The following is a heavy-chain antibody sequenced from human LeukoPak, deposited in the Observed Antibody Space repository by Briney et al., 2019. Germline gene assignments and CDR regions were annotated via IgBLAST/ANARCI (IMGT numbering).Heavy chain of an antibody. CDR2: MNPSGGST. CDR3: ARVGRYWFDP. CDR1: GYTFTTYY. Sequence: GASVKVSCKASGYTFTTYYIHWVRQATGQGLEWMGIMNPSGGSTSYAQKLQGRVTMTTDTSTSTAYMELRSLRSDDTAVYYCARVGRYWFDPWGQGTLVTVSS. V-gene: IGHV1-46*01. D-gene: IGHD3-9*01. J-gene: IGHJ5*02.